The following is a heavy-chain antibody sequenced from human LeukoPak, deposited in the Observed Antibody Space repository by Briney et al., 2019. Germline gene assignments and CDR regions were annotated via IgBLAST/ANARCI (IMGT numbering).Heavy chain of an antibody. Sequence: PGGSLRLSCAASGFTFSSYEMNWVRQAPEKGLEWVSCISSSGSTMYYADSVKGRFTISRDNAKNSLYLQLNSLRAEDTAVYYCARAPYYYDSSGYFQHWGQGTLVTVSS. D-gene: IGHD3-22*01. CDR2: ISSSGSTM. V-gene: IGHV3-48*03. CDR1: GFTFSSYE. CDR3: ARAPYYYDSSGYFQH. J-gene: IGHJ1*01.